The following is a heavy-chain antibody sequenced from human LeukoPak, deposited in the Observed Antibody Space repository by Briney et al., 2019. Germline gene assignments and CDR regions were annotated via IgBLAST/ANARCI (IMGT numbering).Heavy chain of an antibody. CDR3: AKDPSSSGYYSD. CDR2: ISGSGGST. Sequence: PGGSLRLSCVASGFTFSSYAMSWVRQAPGKGLEWVSAISGSGGSTYYADSVKGRFTISRDNSKNTLYLQMNSLRAEDTAVYYCAKDPSSSGYYSDWGQGTLVTVSS. V-gene: IGHV3-23*01. J-gene: IGHJ4*02. CDR1: GFTFSSYA. D-gene: IGHD3-22*01.